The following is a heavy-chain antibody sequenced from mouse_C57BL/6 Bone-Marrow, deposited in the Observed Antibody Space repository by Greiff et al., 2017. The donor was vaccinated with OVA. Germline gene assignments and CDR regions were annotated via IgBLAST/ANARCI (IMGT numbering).Heavy chain of an antibody. Sequence: EVKLQESGPELVKPGASVKMSCKASGYTFTDYNMHWVKQSHGKSLEWIGYINPNNGGTSYNQKFKGKATLTVNKSSSTAYMELRSLTSEDSAVYYCAREGYYVFMDYWGQGTSVTVSS. CDR2: INPNNGGT. J-gene: IGHJ4*01. CDR1: GYTFTDYN. D-gene: IGHD2-3*01. CDR3: AREGYYVFMDY. V-gene: IGHV1-22*01.